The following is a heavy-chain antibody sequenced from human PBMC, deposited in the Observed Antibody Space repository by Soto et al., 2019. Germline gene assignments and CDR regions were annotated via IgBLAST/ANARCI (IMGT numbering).Heavy chain of an antibody. Sequence: SETLSLTCTVSGGSISSSSYYRGWIRQPPGKGLEWIGSIYYSGSTYYNPSLKSRVTISVDTSKNQFSLKLSSVTAADTAVYYCARAEVGGRSGYCSGGSCSRIADYYYYMDVWGKGTTVTVSS. CDR1: GGSISSSSYY. D-gene: IGHD2-15*01. CDR2: IYYSGST. J-gene: IGHJ6*03. CDR3: ARAEVGGRSGYCSGGSCSRIADYYYYMDV. V-gene: IGHV4-39*07.